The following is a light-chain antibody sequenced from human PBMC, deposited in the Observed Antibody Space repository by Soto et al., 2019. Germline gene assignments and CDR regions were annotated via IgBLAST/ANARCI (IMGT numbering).Light chain of an antibody. CDR1: QIVSSR. Sequence: DIQMTQPPSTLSTSVGDRVTITCRASQIVSSRLAWYQQKPGKAPKLLIYDASSLKIGVPSRFSGSGSGTDFTLTISSLQPDDFATYDCQQYNSFSLTFGGGTKVEIK. CDR3: QQYNSFSLT. CDR2: DAS. V-gene: IGKV1-5*01. J-gene: IGKJ4*01.